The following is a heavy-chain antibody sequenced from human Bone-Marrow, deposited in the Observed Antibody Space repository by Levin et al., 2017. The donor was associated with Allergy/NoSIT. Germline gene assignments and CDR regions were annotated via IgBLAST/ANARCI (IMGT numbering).Heavy chain of an antibody. CDR1: GFNFSSYW. D-gene: IGHD4-11*01. CDR3: ARDRVTTNWYFDL. CDR2: INRDGSST. J-gene: IGHJ2*01. Sequence: GGSLRLSCSASGFNFSSYWMHWVRQAPGKGLVWVSRINRDGSSTSYADSVKGRFTISRDNAKNTLYLQMNSLRAEDTSVYYCARDRVTTNWYFDLWSLGTRVTVS. V-gene: IGHV3-74*01.